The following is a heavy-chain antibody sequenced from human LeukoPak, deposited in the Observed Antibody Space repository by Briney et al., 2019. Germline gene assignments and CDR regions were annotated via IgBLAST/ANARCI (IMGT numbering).Heavy chain of an antibody. Sequence: GGSLRLSCAASGFNVSSNYMTWVRQAPGKGLEWISVIYSGGSTYYAGSVKGRFTISRDNAKNSLYLQMNSLRAEDTALYYCAKGGIADFLDYWGQGTLVTVSS. CDR1: GFNVSSNY. V-gene: IGHV3-53*05. J-gene: IGHJ4*02. D-gene: IGHD6-13*01. CDR2: IYSGGST. CDR3: AKGGIADFLDY.